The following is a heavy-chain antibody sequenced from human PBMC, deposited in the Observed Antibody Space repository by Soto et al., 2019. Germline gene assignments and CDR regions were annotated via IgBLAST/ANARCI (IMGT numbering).Heavy chain of an antibody. CDR2: IYYSGST. D-gene: IGHD6-19*01. Sequence: SETLSLTCTVSGGSISSGDYYWSWIRQPPGKGLEWIGYIYYSGSTYYNPSPKSRVTISVDTSKNQFSLKLSSVTAADTAVYYCSSSSDTGYSSGWEFDYWGQGTLVTVSS. J-gene: IGHJ4*02. CDR3: SSSSDTGYSSGWEFDY. V-gene: IGHV4-30-4*01. CDR1: GGSISSGDYY.